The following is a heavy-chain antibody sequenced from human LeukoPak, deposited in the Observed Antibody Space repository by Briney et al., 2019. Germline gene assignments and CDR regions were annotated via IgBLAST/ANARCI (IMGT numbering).Heavy chain of an antibody. Sequence: ASVKVSCKTSGYIFYGYYIHWVRLAPGQGLEWMGWIMPNTGDTNYAQQFLGRVTMTRDTSISTAYMEVNRLRSDDTAVYYCAREATAPIRDLDSWGQGTLVTVSS. CDR2: IMPNTGDT. CDR3: AREATAPIRDLDS. CDR1: GYIFYGYY. V-gene: IGHV1-2*02. J-gene: IGHJ4*02. D-gene: IGHD5-18*01.